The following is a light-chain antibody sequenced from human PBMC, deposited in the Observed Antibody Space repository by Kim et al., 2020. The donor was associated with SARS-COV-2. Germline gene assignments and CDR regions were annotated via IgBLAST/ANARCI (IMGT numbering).Light chain of an antibody. J-gene: IGKJ2*03. CDR3: MQALHTPRS. V-gene: IGKV2-28*01. CDR1: QSLLHSNGYNY. CDR2: LGS. Sequence: DIVMTQSPLSLPVTTGEPASISCRSSQSLLHSNGYNYLDWYLQKPGQSPQLLIYLGSNRASGVPDRFSGSGSGTDFTLQISRVEAEDVGVDFCMQALHTPRSFGQGSKPEI.